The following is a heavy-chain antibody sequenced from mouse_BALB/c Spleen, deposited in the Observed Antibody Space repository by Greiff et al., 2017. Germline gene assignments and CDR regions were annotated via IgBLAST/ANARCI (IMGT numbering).Heavy chain of an antibody. Sequence: QVQLQQSGAELVKPGASVKLSCKASGYTFTSYYMYWVKQRPGQGLEWIGEINPSNGGTNFNEKFKSKATLTVDKSSSTAYMQLSSLTSEDSAVYYCTRGELGRDWVAYWGQGTLVTVSA. V-gene: IGHV1S81*02. J-gene: IGHJ3*01. CDR1: GYTFTSYY. CDR3: TRGELGRDWVAY. D-gene: IGHD4-1*01. CDR2: INPSNGGT.